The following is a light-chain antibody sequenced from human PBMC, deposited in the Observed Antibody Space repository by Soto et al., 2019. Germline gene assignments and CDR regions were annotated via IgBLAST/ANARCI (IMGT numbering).Light chain of an antibody. V-gene: IGKV3-20*01. Sequence: EIVLTQSPGTLSLSPGERATLSCRASQSVSSSYLAWYQQKPGQAPRLLIYSASSRATGIPDRFSGSGSGTDFTLALSRVEPEGFDVYYCQQYGSSPWTFGQRTQVQI. CDR1: QSVSSSY. CDR2: SAS. CDR3: QQYGSSPWT. J-gene: IGKJ1*01.